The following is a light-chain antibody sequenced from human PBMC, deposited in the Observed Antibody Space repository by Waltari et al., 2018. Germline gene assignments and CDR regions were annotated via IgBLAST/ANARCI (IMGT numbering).Light chain of an antibody. Sequence: EIVLTQSPGTLSLSPGERATLSCRASQSIGRYLVWYQQKPGQAPRLLSYAASSRATGIPDRFRGSGSGTDFTLTISGLEPEDFAVYYCQNHERLPATFGQGTKVEIK. CDR3: QNHERLPAT. V-gene: IGKV3-20*01. CDR2: AAS. J-gene: IGKJ1*01. CDR1: QSIGRY.